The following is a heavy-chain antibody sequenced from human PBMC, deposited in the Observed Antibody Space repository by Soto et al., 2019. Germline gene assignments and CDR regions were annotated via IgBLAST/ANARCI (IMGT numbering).Heavy chain of an antibody. Sequence: SETLSLTCTVSGGSISSGDYYWNWLRQPPGKALEWIGFVYSSGNTNYNPSLKSRVTISVDTSKNQFSLKLSSVTAADTAVYYCARALIAARPVGAFDIWGQGTMVTVSS. CDR1: GGSISSGDYY. CDR3: ARALIAARPVGAFDI. V-gene: IGHV4-61*08. CDR2: VYSSGNT. J-gene: IGHJ3*02. D-gene: IGHD6-6*01.